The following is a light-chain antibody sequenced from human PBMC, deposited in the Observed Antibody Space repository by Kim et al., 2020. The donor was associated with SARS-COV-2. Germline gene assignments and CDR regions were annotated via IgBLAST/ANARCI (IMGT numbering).Light chain of an antibody. CDR2: DVF. CDR3: TSYRSSGYV. Sequence: PGQSITISGTGTSSDVGGYNYVSCYQQYPGKAPKLMIYDVFKRPSGVSNRFSGSKSGNTASLTISGLQAEDAADYYCTSYRSSGYVFGTGTKVTVL. CDR1: SSDVGGYNY. J-gene: IGLJ1*01. V-gene: IGLV2-14*03.